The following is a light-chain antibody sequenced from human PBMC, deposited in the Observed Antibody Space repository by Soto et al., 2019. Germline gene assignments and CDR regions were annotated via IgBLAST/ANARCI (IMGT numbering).Light chain of an antibody. J-gene: IGKJ1*01. CDR1: QSVSNNY. Sequence: EIVLTQYPGTLSLSPGERATLSCRASQSVSNNYLAWYQQKPGQAPRLLIYGASNRATGIPDRLSGSGSGTDFPLTISRMEPEDFAVYYCQQYGSSGTFGHGTQVDIK. CDR2: GAS. CDR3: QQYGSSGT. V-gene: IGKV3-20*01.